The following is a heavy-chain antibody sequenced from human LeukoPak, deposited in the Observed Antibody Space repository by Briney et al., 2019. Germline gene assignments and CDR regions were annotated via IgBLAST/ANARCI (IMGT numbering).Heavy chain of an antibody. V-gene: IGHV5-51*01. J-gene: IGHJ4*02. CDR1: GYSFTSYW. CDR2: IYPGDSDT. Sequence: GESLKISCKGSGYSFTSYWIDWVRQMPGKGLEWMGIIYPGDSDTRYSPSFQGQVTISADKSISTAYLQWSSLKASDTAMYYCARLQKGQYSGYDGYYFDYWGQGTLVTVSS. CDR3: ARLQKGQYSGYDGYYFDY. D-gene: IGHD5-12*01.